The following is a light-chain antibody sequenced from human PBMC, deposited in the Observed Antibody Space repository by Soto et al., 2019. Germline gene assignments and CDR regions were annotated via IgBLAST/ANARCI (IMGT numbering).Light chain of an antibody. CDR1: QNIKNN. CDR3: QQYNNWPLIT. CDR2: GTS. V-gene: IGKV3-15*01. Sequence: EIVMTQSSATPSVSPGERATLSCRASQNIKNNLAWYQQKPGQGPRLLIFGTSTRATGIPARFSGSGSGTLFTLTITSLQSEDFAIYYCQQYNNWPLITFGQGTRLEIK. J-gene: IGKJ5*01.